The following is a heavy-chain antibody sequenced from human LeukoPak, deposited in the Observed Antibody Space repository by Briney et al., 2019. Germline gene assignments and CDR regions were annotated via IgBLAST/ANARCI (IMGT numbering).Heavy chain of an antibody. CDR1: GFTFSRFN. J-gene: IGHJ4*02. CDR2: IWYDGTDT. Sequence: GKSQRLSCVASGFTFSRFNMHWVRQAPGKGLEWVALIWYDGTDTYYADSVKGRFTISRDNSKNTLYLQMNSLRAEDTAVYYCARDADSGGYYSYFDCWGQGTLVTVSS. CDR3: ARDADSGGYYSYFDC. D-gene: IGHD3-22*01. V-gene: IGHV3-33*01.